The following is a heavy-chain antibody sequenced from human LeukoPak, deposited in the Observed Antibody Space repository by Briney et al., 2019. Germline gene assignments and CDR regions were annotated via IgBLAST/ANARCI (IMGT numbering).Heavy chain of an antibody. D-gene: IGHD2-2*01. Sequence: ETLSLTCAVYGGSFSGYYWSWVRQAPGKGLEWVGRIKSKTDGGTTDYAAPVKGRFTISRDDSKNTLYLQMNSLKTEDTAVYYCTTDVVPAFDYWGQGTLVTVSS. CDR3: TTDVVPAFDY. CDR2: IKSKTDGGTT. J-gene: IGHJ4*02. V-gene: IGHV3-15*01. CDR1: GGSFSGYY.